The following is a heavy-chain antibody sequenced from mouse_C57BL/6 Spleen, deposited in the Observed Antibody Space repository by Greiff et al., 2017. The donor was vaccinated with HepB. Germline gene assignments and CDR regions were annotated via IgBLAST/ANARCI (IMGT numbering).Heavy chain of an antibody. J-gene: IGHJ4*01. CDR3: ARWGWDDAMDY. Sequence: QVQLQQSGAELVRPGTSVKVSCKASGYAFTNYLIEWVKQRPGQGLEWIGVINPGSGGTNYNEKFKGKATLTADKSSSTAYMQLSSLTSEDSAVYFCARWGWDDAMDYWGQGTSVTVSS. V-gene: IGHV1-54*01. CDR1: GYAFTNYL. D-gene: IGHD4-1*01. CDR2: INPGSGGT.